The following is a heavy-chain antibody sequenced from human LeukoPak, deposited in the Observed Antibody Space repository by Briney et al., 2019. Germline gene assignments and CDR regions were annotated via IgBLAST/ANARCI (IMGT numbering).Heavy chain of an antibody. J-gene: IGHJ4*02. Sequence: QPGRSLRLSCAASGFTFSSYGMHWVRQAPGKGLEWVAVISYDGSNKYYADSVKGRFTISRDNSKNTLYLQMNSLRAEDTAVYYCGGMPSPSGGWYWGDGYYFDYWGQGTLVTVSS. CDR1: GFTFSSYG. CDR2: ISYDGSNK. V-gene: IGHV3-33*05. D-gene: IGHD6-19*01. CDR3: GGMPSPSGGWYWGDGYYFDY.